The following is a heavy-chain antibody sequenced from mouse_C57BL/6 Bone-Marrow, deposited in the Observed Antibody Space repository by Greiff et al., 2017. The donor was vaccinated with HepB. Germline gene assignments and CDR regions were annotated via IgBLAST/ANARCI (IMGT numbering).Heavy chain of an antibody. CDR1: GFTFSSYA. J-gene: IGHJ1*03. CDR2: ISSGGDYI. V-gene: IGHV5-9-1*02. CDR3: TRENYGSYWYFDV. Sequence: EVKLMESGEGLVKPGGSLKLSCAASGFTFSSYAMYWVRQTPEKRLEWVAYISSGGDYIYYADTVKGRFTISRDNARNTLYLQMSSLKSEDTAMYYCTRENYGSYWYFDVWGTGTTVTVSS. D-gene: IGHD1-1*01.